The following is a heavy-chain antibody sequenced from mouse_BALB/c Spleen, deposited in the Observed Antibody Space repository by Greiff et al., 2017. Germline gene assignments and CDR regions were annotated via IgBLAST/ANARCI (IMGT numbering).Heavy chain of an antibody. Sequence: EVKLMESGPSLVKPSQTLSLTCSVTGDSITSGYWNWIRKFPGNKLEYMGYISYSGSTYYNPSLKSRISITRDTSKNQYYLQLNSVTTEDTATYYCARSYYGYDYAMDYWGQGTSVTVSS. V-gene: IGHV3-8*02. D-gene: IGHD2-9*01. CDR1: GDSITSGY. CDR2: ISYSGST. J-gene: IGHJ4*01. CDR3: ARSYYGYDYAMDY.